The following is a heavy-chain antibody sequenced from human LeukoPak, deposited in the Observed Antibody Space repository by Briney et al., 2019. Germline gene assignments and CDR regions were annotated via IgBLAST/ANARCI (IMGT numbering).Heavy chain of an antibody. V-gene: IGHV4-59*01. CDR1: GGSISSYY. Sequence: SETLSLTCTVSGGSISSYYWSWIRQPPGKGLEWIGYIYYSGSTNYNPSLKSRVTISVDTSKNQFSLKLSSVTAADTAVYYCARWRGGLLGAFDIWGQGTMVTVSS. J-gene: IGHJ3*02. D-gene: IGHD1-26*01. CDR3: ARWRGGLLGAFDI. CDR2: IYYSGST.